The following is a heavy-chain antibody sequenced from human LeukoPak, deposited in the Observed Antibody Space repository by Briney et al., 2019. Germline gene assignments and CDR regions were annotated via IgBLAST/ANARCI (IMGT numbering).Heavy chain of an antibody. CDR3: ARDHGDRGYSFYYFDY. Sequence: GGSLRLSCAASGFTFSSYAMHWVRQAPGKGLEWVAVISYDGSNKYYADSVKGRFTISRDNSKNTLYLQMNSLRAEDTAVYYCARDHGDRGYSFYYFDYWGQGTLVTVSS. D-gene: IGHD5-18*01. CDR2: ISYDGSNK. J-gene: IGHJ4*02. V-gene: IGHV3-30-3*01. CDR1: GFTFSSYA.